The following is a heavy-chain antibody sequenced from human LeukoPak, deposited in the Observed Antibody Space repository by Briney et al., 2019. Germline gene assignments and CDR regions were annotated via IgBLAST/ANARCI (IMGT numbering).Heavy chain of an antibody. D-gene: IGHD3-16*01. Sequence: GGSLRLSCAGSGFTFSDYDINWVRQAPGKGLEWVSFIEKSGNGIYYADSVKGRFIISRDNAKQSLYLHMNSLRAEDTAVYYCARDWALDSWGQGSLVIVSS. V-gene: IGHV3-48*03. CDR2: IEKSGNGI. CDR1: GFTFSDYD. CDR3: ARDWALDS. J-gene: IGHJ4*02.